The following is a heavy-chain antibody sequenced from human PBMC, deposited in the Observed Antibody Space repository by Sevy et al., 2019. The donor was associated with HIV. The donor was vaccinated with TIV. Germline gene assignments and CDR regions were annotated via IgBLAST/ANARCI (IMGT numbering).Heavy chain of an antibody. CDR2: ISGSGGST. CDR1: GFIFSTYA. Sequence: GGSLRLSCAGSGFIFSTYAMTWVRQAPGKGLEWVSSISGSGGSTYYADSVKGRFTISRDNSNNMIDLEMNSLRAEDTAVYYCAKENRDGFQWGQGTLVTVSS. CDR3: AKENRDGFQ. V-gene: IGHV3-23*01. J-gene: IGHJ4*02. D-gene: IGHD2-2*03.